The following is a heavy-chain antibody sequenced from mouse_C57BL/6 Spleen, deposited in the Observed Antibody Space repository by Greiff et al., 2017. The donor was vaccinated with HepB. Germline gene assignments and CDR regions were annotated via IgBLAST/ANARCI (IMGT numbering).Heavy chain of an antibody. D-gene: IGHD2-2*01. V-gene: IGHV1-74*01. CDR3: AIPSTMVTAGLAY. CDR2: IHPSDSDT. CDR1: GYTFTSYW. Sequence: VQLQQPGAELVKPGASVKVSCKASGYTFTSYWMHWVKQRPGQGLEWIGRIHPSDSDTNYNQKFKGKATLTVDKSSSTAYMQLSSLTSEDSAVYYCAIPSTMVTAGLAYWGQGTLVTVSA. J-gene: IGHJ3*01.